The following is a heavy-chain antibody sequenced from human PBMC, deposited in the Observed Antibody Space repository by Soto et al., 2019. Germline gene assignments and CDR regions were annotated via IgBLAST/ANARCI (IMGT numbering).Heavy chain of an antibody. CDR3: ARDQGVVVTADNWSER. Sequence: SETLSLTCTVSGGSITDYSWVWIRQPAGKGLEWIGRIFSSVSTNYNPSLKGRITMSLDTSKNQFSLKLNSATATDTAVYFCARDQGVVVTADNWSERWGQGILVTVSS. CDR1: GGSITDYS. D-gene: IGHD2-21*02. J-gene: IGHJ5*02. CDR2: IFSSVST. V-gene: IGHV4-4*07.